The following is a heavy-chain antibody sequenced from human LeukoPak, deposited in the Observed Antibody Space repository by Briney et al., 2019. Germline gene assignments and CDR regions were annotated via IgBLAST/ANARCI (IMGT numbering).Heavy chain of an antibody. D-gene: IGHD2-21*02. CDR3: ASNVVTASEDYFDY. CDR2: IYHSGST. J-gene: IGHJ4*02. V-gene: IGHV4-4*02. CDR1: GGSISSSSW. Sequence: SGTLSLTCAVSGGSISSSSWWSWVRQPPGKGLEWIGEIYHSGSTNYNPSLKSRVTISVDKSKNQFSLKLSSVTAADTAVYYCASNVVTASEDYFDYWGQGTLVTVSS.